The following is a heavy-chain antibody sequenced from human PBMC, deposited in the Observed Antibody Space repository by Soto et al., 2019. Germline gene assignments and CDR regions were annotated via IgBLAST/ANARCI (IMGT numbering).Heavy chain of an antibody. V-gene: IGHV1-69*02. D-gene: IGHD5-18*01. CDR1: GGTFSSYT. Sequence: SVKVSCKASGGTFSSYTISWVRQAPGQGLGWMGRIIPILGIANYAQKFQGRVTMTRDTSTSTVYMELSSLRSEDTAVYYCATSDTAMVTLFGYWGQGTLVTVSS. CDR2: IIPILGIA. CDR3: ATSDTAMVTLFGY. J-gene: IGHJ4*02.